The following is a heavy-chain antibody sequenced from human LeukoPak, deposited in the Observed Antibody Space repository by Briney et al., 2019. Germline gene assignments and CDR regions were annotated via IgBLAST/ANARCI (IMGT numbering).Heavy chain of an antibody. CDR3: ARGPRQGVFEMATTHALDI. Sequence: GGSLRLSCVASGFTFSSYAMHWVREAPGKGLEWVSVISYEGCNKYYADYVKGRLTISRDNSKETLYMQMNSLRAEDSAVYYCARGPRQGVFEMATTHALDIWGQGTMVTVSS. CDR2: ISYEGCNK. CDR1: GFTFSSYA. J-gene: IGHJ3*02. V-gene: IGHV3-30*04. D-gene: IGHD5-24*01.